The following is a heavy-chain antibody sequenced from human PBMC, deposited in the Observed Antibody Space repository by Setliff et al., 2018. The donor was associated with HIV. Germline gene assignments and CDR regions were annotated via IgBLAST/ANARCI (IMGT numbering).Heavy chain of an antibody. CDR1: GDSISSYF. CDR3: AKTIGRYFDIFDN. Sequence: NPSETLSLTCTVSGDSISSYFRSWIRQSPGKGLEWIGFRSTTGSTNYNPSLRSRVTISVDTSKNQFSLRLTSVTAADTAVYYCAKTIGRYFDIFDNWGQGTLVTVSS. D-gene: IGHD3-9*01. CDR2: RSTTGST. V-gene: IGHV4-4*09. J-gene: IGHJ4*02.